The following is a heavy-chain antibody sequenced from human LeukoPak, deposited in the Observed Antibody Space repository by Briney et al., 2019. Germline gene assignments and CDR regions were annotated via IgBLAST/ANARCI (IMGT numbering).Heavy chain of an antibody. Sequence: PSETLSLTCTVSGGSISSYYWSWIAQPPGKGLEWIGYIYYSGSTNYNPSLKSRVTISVDTSKNQFSLKLSSVTAADTAVYYCARDDCSSTSCYAHWGQGTLVTVSS. CDR1: GGSISSYY. CDR2: IYYSGST. J-gene: IGHJ4*02. CDR3: ARDDCSSTSCYAH. V-gene: IGHV4-59*01. D-gene: IGHD2-2*01.